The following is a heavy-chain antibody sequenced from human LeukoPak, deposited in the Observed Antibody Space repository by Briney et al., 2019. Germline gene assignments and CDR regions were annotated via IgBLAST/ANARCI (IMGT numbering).Heavy chain of an antibody. CDR1: GGSFSSYY. J-gene: IGHJ6*01. CDR2: IDHNGNT. V-gene: IGHV4-34*01. D-gene: IGHD3-10*01. CDR3: ASEFYYG. Sequence: PSETLSLTCAVYGGSFSSYYWSWIRQPPGQGLEWIGEIDHNGNTNYNPSLKSRVTISVDTSKNHFSLRMNSVTAADTAVYYCASEFYYG.